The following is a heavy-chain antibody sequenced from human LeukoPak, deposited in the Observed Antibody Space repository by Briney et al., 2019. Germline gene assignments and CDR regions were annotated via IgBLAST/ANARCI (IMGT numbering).Heavy chain of an antibody. CDR3: AFDFGGYSDT. J-gene: IGHJ5*02. V-gene: IGHV3-74*01. CDR1: GATFSTFW. D-gene: IGHD3-10*01. Sequence: PGGSLRLSCAVSGATFSTFWMHWVRQVPGKGPAWVSRTNPDGSRVDYADSVKGRFTISRDNARDTLYLQMNSLRVEDTAMYYCAFDFGGYSDTWGQGTLVNVSS. CDR2: TNPDGSRV.